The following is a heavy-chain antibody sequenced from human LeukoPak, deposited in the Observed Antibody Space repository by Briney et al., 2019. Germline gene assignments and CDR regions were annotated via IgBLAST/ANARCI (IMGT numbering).Heavy chain of an antibody. CDR3: ARDPGTGDRPNDF. Sequence: ASVTVSCTASGYILTSYGFTWVRQAPGQGLEWMGWISAYNGDTQSAEKFQDRITMTIDASTKTAHMELRSLKSDDTATYYCARDPGTGDRPNDFWGQGTLVTVTS. CDR2: ISAYNGDT. CDR1: GYILTSYG. V-gene: IGHV1-18*04. D-gene: IGHD7-27*01. J-gene: IGHJ4*02.